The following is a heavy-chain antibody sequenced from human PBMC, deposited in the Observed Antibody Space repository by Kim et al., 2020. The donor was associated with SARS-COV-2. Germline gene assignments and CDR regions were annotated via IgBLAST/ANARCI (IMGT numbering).Heavy chain of an antibody. V-gene: IGHV3-9*01. J-gene: IGHJ2*01. CDR3: AKDASLGWYFDL. CDR2: I. Sequence: IGYADSVQGRFTISRDNAKNSLYLQMNSLRTEDTAFYYCAKDASLGWYFDLWGRGTLVTVSS.